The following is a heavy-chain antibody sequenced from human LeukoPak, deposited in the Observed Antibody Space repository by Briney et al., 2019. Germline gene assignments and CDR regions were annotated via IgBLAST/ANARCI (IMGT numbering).Heavy chain of an antibody. CDR3: ARVMRSLGFDY. Sequence: SETLSLTCTVSGGSISSNSYYWSWIRQPPGKGLEWIGYIYYSGSTNYNPSLKSRVTISVDTSKNQFSLKLSSVTAADTAVYYCARVMRSLGFDYWGQGTLVTVSS. J-gene: IGHJ4*02. D-gene: IGHD2-8*01. CDR1: GGSISSNSYY. V-gene: IGHV4-61*01. CDR2: IYYSGST.